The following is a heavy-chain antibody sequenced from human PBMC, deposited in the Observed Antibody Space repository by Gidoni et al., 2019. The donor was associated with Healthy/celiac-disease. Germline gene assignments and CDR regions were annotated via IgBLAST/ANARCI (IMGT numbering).Heavy chain of an antibody. J-gene: IGHJ4*02. Sequence: QVHLQPWGAGRLKPSETLSRTCAVYGGSSSGYYWSWIRQPPGTGLECIGEINHSGSTNYNPSLKSRVPIAVDTSKNQFSLQLGSVTAADTAVYDCARGRWWDLPDYWGQGTLVTVSS. CDR2: INHSGST. CDR1: GGSSSGYY. D-gene: IGHD1-26*01. V-gene: IGHV4-34*01. CDR3: ARGRWWDLPDY.